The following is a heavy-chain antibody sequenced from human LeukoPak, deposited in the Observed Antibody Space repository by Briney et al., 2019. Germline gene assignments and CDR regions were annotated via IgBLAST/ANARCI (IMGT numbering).Heavy chain of an antibody. D-gene: IGHD2-2*01. Sequence: GGSLRLSCAASGFTFSSFAMSWVRQAPGKGLEWVSAISGSGAGTYYAGSVKGRFSVSRDSSKNTLYLQMNSLRAEDTAVYYCAKGWGYCSSTSCYPFDYWGQGTLVTVSS. CDR3: AKGWGYCSSTSCYPFDY. CDR2: ISGSGAGT. V-gene: IGHV3-23*01. J-gene: IGHJ4*02. CDR1: GFTFSSFA.